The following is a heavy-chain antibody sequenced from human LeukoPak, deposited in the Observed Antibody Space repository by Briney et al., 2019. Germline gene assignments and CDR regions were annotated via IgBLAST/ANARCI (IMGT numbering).Heavy chain of an antibody. Sequence: PGGSLRLSCAASGFTVSSNYMSWVRQAPGKGLEWASVIYSGGSTYYADSVKGRFTISRDNSKNTLYLQMNSLRAEDTAVYYCARSIAARRMTYYYGMDVWGQGTTVTVSS. CDR1: GFTVSSNY. D-gene: IGHD6-6*01. CDR3: ARSIAARRMTYYYGMDV. CDR2: IYSGGST. J-gene: IGHJ6*02. V-gene: IGHV3-66*01.